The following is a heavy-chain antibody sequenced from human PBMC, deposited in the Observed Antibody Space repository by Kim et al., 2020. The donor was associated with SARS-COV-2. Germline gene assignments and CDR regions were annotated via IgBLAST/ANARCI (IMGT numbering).Heavy chain of an antibody. V-gene: IGHV4-39*01. Sequence: SETLSLTCTVSGGSISSSSYYWGWIRQPPGKGLEWIGSIYYSGSTYYNPSLKSRVTISVDTSKNQFSLKLSSVTAADTAVYYCARTNSRITIFGVANKFDYWGQGTLVTVSS. CDR3: ARTNSRITIFGVANKFDY. CDR2: IYYSGST. D-gene: IGHD3-3*01. CDR1: GGSISSSSYY. J-gene: IGHJ4*02.